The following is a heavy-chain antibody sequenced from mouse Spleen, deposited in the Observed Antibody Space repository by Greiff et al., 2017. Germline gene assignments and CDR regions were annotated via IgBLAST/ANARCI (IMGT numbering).Heavy chain of an antibody. CDR3: ARTGQVYAMDY. Sequence: EVKVVESGGGLVKPGGSLKLSCAASGFTFSDYGMHWVRQAPEKGLEWVAYISSGSSTIYYADTVKGRFTISRDNAKNTLFLQMTSLRSEDTAMYYCARTGQVYAMDYWGQGTSVTVSS. V-gene: IGHV5-17*01. J-gene: IGHJ4*01. CDR2: ISSGSSTI. CDR1: GFTFSDYG. D-gene: IGHD3-3*01.